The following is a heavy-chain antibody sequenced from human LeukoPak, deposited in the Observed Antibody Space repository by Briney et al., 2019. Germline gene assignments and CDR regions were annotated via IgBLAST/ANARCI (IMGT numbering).Heavy chain of an antibody. CDR1: DGSITRSSYY. V-gene: IGHV4-39*01. D-gene: IGHD2-21*02. Sequence: TSETLSLTCTVSDGSITRSSYYWGWIRQTPGEGLDWIGSIYYSGITYYNPSLQGRVTMSVDTSENQFSLKLNSVTVADTAVYYCARLRVTTGFDYWDQGIPVTVSS. CDR3: ARLRVTTGFDY. J-gene: IGHJ4*02. CDR2: IYYSGIT.